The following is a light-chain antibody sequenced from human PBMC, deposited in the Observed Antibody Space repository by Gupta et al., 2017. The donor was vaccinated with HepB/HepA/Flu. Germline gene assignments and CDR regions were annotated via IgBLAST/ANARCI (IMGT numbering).Light chain of an antibody. CDR2: WSS. CDR1: QSVLHSSNNKHY. J-gene: IGKJ4*01. CDR3: QQEYSIPIT. Sequence: DIVMTQSPDSLAGSLGERATINCKSSQSVLHSSNNKHYLAWYQQKPGQPPKLLIYWSSTREYGVPDRFSGSGSGPDFTLTISSRQAEDGAVYHCQQEYSIPITFGGGTKVEIK. V-gene: IGKV4-1*01.